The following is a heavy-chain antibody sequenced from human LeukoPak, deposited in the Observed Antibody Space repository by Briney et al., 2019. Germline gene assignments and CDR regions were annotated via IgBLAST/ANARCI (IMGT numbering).Heavy chain of an antibody. Sequence: ASVKVSCKASGYTFTSYDSNWVRQATGQGLEWMGWINPNSGGTNYAQKFQGRVTMTRDTSISTAYMELSRLRSDDTAVYYCARCQKVGAATLGYWGQGTLVTVSS. CDR1: GYTFTSYD. CDR2: INPNSGGT. CDR3: ARCQKVGAATLGY. V-gene: IGHV1-2*02. D-gene: IGHD1-26*01. J-gene: IGHJ4*02.